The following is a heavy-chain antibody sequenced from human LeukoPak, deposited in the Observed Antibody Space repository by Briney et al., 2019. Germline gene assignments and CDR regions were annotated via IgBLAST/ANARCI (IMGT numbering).Heavy chain of an antibody. Sequence: GGSLRLSCAASGFTVSSNYMSWVRQAPGKGLEWVSVIYSGGSTYYADSVKGRFSISRDNSKNTVYLQMNSLRAEDTAVYYCARELREHGVFDIWGQGTMVTVSS. CDR3: ARELREHGVFDI. D-gene: IGHD1-26*01. CDR1: GFTVSSNY. V-gene: IGHV3-53*01. J-gene: IGHJ3*02. CDR2: IYSGGST.